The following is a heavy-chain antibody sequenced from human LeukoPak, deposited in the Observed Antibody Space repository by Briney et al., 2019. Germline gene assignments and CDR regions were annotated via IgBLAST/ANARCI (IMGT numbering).Heavy chain of an antibody. CDR1: GFTFGDYA. J-gene: IGHJ3*02. Sequence: GGSLRLSCTAYGFTFGDYAMSWVRQAPGKGMEWVGFIRSKAYGGTTEYAASVTGRFTISRDDSKSIAYLQMNSLKTEDTAVYYCTREYFYDFWSGDAFDIWGQGTMVTVSS. CDR3: TREYFYDFWSGDAFDI. D-gene: IGHD3-3*01. CDR2: IRSKAYGGTT. V-gene: IGHV3-49*04.